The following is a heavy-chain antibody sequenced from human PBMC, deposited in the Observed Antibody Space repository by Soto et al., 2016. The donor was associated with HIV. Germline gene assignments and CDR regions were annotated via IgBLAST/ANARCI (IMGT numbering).Heavy chain of an antibody. CDR3: TRDQRFTSTSGSRYNFFDP. V-gene: IGHV3-7*05. Sequence: EELLVESGGGLVQPGGSRRLSCVASGFNFSNFWMTWVRQAPGKGLEWVANIKQDGSDLNYVDSVKGRFTISRDNAKNSLFLHLDYVRVEDTALYYCTRDQRFTSTSGSRYNFFDPWGQGTLVTVSS. CDR1: GFNFSNFW. D-gene: IGHD1-1*01. J-gene: IGHJ5*02. CDR2: IKQDGSDL.